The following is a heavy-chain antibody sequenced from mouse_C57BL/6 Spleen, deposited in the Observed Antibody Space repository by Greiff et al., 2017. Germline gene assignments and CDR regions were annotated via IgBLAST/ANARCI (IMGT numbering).Heavy chain of an antibody. CDR3: TRDDFRSSHYVDY. J-gene: IGHJ2*01. CDR1: GYTFTDYE. Sequence: QVQLQQPGAELVRPGASVTLSCKASGYTFTDYEMHWVKQTPVHGLEWIGAIDPDSGGTAYNQKFKGKAILTADKSSSTAYMELRRLTSEDSAVYYCTRDDFRSSHYVDYWGQGTTLTVSS. V-gene: IGHV1-15*01. CDR2: IDPDSGGT. D-gene: IGHD1-1*01.